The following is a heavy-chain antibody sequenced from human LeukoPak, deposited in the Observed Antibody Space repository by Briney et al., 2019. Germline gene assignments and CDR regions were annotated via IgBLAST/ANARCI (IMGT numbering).Heavy chain of an antibody. J-gene: IGHJ3*02. CDR1: GLPFSNYA. Sequence: GGSLRLSCAASGLPFSNYAMTWVRQAPGKGLEWVSSIIVSGSRTYYADSVKGRFTISRDNSKNTLYLQMNSLRAEDTALYYCSKDPNGDYIGAFDMWGPGTLVTVSS. D-gene: IGHD4-17*01. V-gene: IGHV3-23*01. CDR2: IIVSGSRT. CDR3: SKDPNGDYIGAFDM.